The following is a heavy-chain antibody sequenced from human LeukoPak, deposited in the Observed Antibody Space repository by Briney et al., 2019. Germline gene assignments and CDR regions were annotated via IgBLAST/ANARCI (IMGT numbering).Heavy chain of an antibody. J-gene: IGHJ4*02. CDR2: INHSGNT. CDR3: ARNARYCSGTSCRYFRY. V-gene: IGHV4-34*01. D-gene: IGHD2-2*01. CDR1: GGSFSGYY. Sequence: PSETLSLTCAVYGGSFSGYYWSWIRQPPGKGLEWIGEINHSGNTNYNPSLKSRVTISVDTSKNQFSLHLSSLTAADTAVYYCARNARYCSGTSCRYFRYWGQGTLVTVSS.